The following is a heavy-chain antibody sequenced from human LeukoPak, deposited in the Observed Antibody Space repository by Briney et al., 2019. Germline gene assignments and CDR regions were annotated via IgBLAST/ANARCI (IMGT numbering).Heavy chain of an antibody. CDR1: GFTFDDYG. CDR3: ARDRVGATRDAFDI. CDR2: INWNGGGT. Sequence: PGGSLRLSCAASGFTFDDYGMSWVRQAPGKGLEWVSGINWNGGGTGYADSVKGRFTISRDNAKNSLYLQMNSLRAEDTALYYCARDRVGATRDAFDIWGQGTMVTVSS. J-gene: IGHJ3*02. D-gene: IGHD1-26*01. V-gene: IGHV3-20*04.